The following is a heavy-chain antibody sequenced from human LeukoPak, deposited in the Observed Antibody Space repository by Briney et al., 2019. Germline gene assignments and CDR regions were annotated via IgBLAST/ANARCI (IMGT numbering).Heavy chain of an antibody. CDR3: AKDIHRGTWGYFDY. V-gene: IGHV3-74*01. CDR1: GFTFGTYW. D-gene: IGHD1-1*01. J-gene: IGHJ4*02. CDR2: INSDGGTT. Sequence: PGGSLRLSCGASGFTFGTYWMHWVRQAPGKGLVWVSGINSDGGTTTYADSVKGRFTISRDNAKNSLYLQMNSLRAEDMALYYCAKDIHRGTWGYFDYWGQGTLVTVSS.